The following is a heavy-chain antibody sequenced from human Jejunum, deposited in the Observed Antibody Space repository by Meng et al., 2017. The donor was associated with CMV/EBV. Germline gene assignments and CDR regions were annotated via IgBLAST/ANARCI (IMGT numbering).Heavy chain of an antibody. CDR3: ARDGYSSSSYDAFDI. CDR2: ISAYNGNT. D-gene: IGHD6-6*01. CDR1: GYTFTTYG. J-gene: IGHJ3*02. V-gene: IGHV1-18*01. Sequence: GYTFTTYGVSWVRQAPGQGLEWMGWISAYNGNTDYAQKFQGRVTMTTDTSTSTAYMDLRSLRSDDTALYYCARDGYSSSSYDAFDIWGQGTMVTV.